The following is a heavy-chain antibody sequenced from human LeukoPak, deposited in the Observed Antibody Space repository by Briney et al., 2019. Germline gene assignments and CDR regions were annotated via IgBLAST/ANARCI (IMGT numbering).Heavy chain of an antibody. CDR2: INHSGST. Sequence: SETLSLTCAVYGGSFSGYYWSWIRQPLGKGLEWIGEINHSGSTNYNPSLKSRVTISVDTSKNQFSLKLSSVTAADTAVYYCARGHKWGVTMVRGVPYNWFDPWGQGTLVTVSS. D-gene: IGHD3-10*01. J-gene: IGHJ5*02. CDR1: GGSFSGYY. V-gene: IGHV4-34*01. CDR3: ARGHKWGVTMVRGVPYNWFDP.